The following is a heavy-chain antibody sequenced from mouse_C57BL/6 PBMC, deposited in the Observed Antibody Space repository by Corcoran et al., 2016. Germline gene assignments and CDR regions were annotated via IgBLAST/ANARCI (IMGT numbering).Heavy chain of an antibody. CDR2: IFPGSGST. J-gene: IGHJ3*01. V-gene: IGHV1-75*01. CDR3: AIAGYYGPWFAY. Sequence: QVQLQQSGPELVKPGASVKISCKASGYTFTDYYINWVKQRPGQGLEWIGWIFPGSGSTFYNEKFKGKATLTVDKSSSTAYMLLSSLTSEDSAVYCCAIAGYYGPWFAYWGQGTLVTVSA. D-gene: IGHD1-1*01. CDR1: GYTFTDYY.